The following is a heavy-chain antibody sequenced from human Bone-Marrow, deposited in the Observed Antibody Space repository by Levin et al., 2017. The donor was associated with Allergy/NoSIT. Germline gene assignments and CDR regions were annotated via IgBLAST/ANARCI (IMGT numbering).Heavy chain of an antibody. V-gene: IGHV3-23*01. Sequence: SCAASGFTFSDYPMTWVRQAPGKGLEWVSSISSGGGATYYADTVKGRFTISRDSSKNTVYLQMNSLRAEDTAVYYCAKDFWVRDLPGGFYDYWGQGTLVTVSS. D-gene: IGHD3-16*01. CDR3: AKDFWVRDLPGGFYDY. J-gene: IGHJ4*02. CDR2: ISSGGGAT. CDR1: GFTFSDYP.